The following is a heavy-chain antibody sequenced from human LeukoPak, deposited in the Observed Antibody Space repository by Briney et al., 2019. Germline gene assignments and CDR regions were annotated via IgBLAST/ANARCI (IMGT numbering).Heavy chain of an antibody. V-gene: IGHV4-61*02. CDR3: ARADPGEVAGTLNWYFDL. CDR2: IYTSGST. D-gene: IGHD6-19*01. Sequence: PSQTLSLTCTVSGGSISSGSYYWSWIRQPAGKGLEWIGRIYTSGSTNYNPSLKSRVTMSVDTSKNQFSLKLSSVTAADTAVYYGARADPGEVAGTLNWYFDLWGRGTLVTVSS. CDR1: GGSISSGSYY. J-gene: IGHJ2*01.